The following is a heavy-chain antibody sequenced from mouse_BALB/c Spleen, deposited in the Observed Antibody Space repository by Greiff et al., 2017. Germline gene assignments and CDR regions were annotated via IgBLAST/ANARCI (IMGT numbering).Heavy chain of an antibody. CDR1: GFTFTDYY. Sequence: EVQVVESGGGLVQPGGSLRLSCATSGFTFTDYYMSWVRQPPGKALEWLGFIRNKANGYTTEYSASVKGRFTISRDNSQSILYLQMNTLRAEDSATYYGARDRGNYARHYFDYGGQGTTLTVSA. CDR3: ARDRGNYARHYFDY. V-gene: IGHV7-3*02. D-gene: IGHD2-1*01. CDR2: IRNKANGYTT. J-gene: IGHJ2*01.